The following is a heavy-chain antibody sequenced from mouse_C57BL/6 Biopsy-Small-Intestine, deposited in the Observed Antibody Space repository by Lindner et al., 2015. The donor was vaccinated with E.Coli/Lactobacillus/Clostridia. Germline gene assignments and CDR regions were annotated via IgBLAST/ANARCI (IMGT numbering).Heavy chain of an antibody. D-gene: IGHD2-4*01. V-gene: IGHV1-80*01. CDR1: GYAFSSYW. CDR2: IYPGDGDT. J-gene: IGHJ3*01. CDR3: AGDYGAY. Sequence: VQLQEVWGVRLVKPGASVKISCKASGYAFSSYWMNWVKQRPGKGLEWIGQIYPGDGDTNYNGKFKGKATLTADKSSSTAYMQLSSLTSEDSAVYFCAGDYGAYWGQGTLVTVSA.